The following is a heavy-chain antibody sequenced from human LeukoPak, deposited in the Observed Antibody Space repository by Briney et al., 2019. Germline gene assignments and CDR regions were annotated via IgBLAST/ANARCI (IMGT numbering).Heavy chain of an antibody. V-gene: IGHV3-48*02. CDR3: ARTYSGSYYVFDY. CDR1: GFTFSDYS. Sequence: GGSLRLSCAVSGFTFSDYSMNWVRQAPGKGLEWISYISNTGSTIFYADSVKGRFTISRDNAKNSLYLQMISLRDDDTAVYYCARTYSGSYYVFDYWGQGTLVTVSS. CDR2: ISNTGSTI. J-gene: IGHJ4*02. D-gene: IGHD1-26*01.